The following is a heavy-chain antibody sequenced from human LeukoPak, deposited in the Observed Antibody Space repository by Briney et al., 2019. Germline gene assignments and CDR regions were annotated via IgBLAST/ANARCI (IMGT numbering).Heavy chain of an antibody. D-gene: IGHD3-10*02. CDR3: AKSRVRGVYYFDY. Sequence: PGGSLRLSCAASGFTFRTYGMNWVRQAPGKGLEWVAIISYDGSNEDYADSVKGRFTISRDNSKNTLYLQMNSLRAEDSAVYCCAKSRVRGVYYFDYWGQGTLVTVSS. J-gene: IGHJ4*02. CDR2: ISYDGSNE. V-gene: IGHV3-30*18. CDR1: GFTFRTYG.